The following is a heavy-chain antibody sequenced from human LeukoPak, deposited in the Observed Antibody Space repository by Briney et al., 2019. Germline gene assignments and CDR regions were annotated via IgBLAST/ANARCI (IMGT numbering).Heavy chain of an antibody. V-gene: IGHV1-2*02. CDR1: GYTFTDYY. D-gene: IGHD1-7*01. J-gene: IGHJ4*02. Sequence: ASVKVSCKASGYTFTDYYIHWVRQAPGQGLEWMGWINPNSDGINSAQRFQGRVTMTRDTSISTAYMELSRLRSDDTAVYYCARDQIPLETGTYDYFDYWGQGTLVTVSS. CDR3: ARDQIPLETGTYDYFDY. CDR2: INPNSDGI.